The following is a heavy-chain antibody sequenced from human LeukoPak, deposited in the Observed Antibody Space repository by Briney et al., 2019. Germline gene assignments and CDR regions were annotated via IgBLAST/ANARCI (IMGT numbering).Heavy chain of an antibody. J-gene: IGHJ4*02. Sequence: ASVKVSCKASGYTFTSYAMHWVRQAPGQRLEWMGWINAGNGNTKYSQEFQGRVTMTRNTSISTAYMELSSLRSEDTAVYYCARGGDELLWFGELSLMLWGQGTLVTVSS. V-gene: IGHV1-3*03. D-gene: IGHD3-10*01. CDR1: GYTFTSYA. CDR3: ARGGDELLWFGELSLML. CDR2: INAGNGNT.